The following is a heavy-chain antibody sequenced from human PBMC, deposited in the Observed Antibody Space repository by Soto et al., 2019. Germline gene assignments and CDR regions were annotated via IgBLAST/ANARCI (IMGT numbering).Heavy chain of an antibody. Sequence: QVQLVQSGAEVKRPGSSVKVSCKASGDTFNFYSINWVRQAPGLGLAWMGRVNPILSMSNYAQRFQGRVTMTADKATSRAYMELSGLRSEDTAIYYCATSYGSGYRAFDFWGQGALVTVSS. J-gene: IGHJ4*02. CDR1: GDTFNFYS. CDR2: VNPILSMS. V-gene: IGHV1-69*04. D-gene: IGHD3-10*01. CDR3: ATSYGSGYRAFDF.